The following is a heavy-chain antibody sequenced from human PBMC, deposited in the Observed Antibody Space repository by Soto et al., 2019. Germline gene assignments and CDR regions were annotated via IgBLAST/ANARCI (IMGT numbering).Heavy chain of an antibody. Sequence: VQMVQSGAEVKEPGSSVKVSCTNSVDTFSHYVMSWVRQAPGQGLEWMGSLAPISGSPNYAERFEGRLTISADAVTSTMYMELRSLKYDDTAVYYCARIGVGSRRWGQGTMVTVSS. J-gene: IGHJ3*01. CDR3: ARIGVGSRR. D-gene: IGHD1-26*01. V-gene: IGHV1-69*18. CDR1: VDTFSHYV. CDR2: LAPISGSP.